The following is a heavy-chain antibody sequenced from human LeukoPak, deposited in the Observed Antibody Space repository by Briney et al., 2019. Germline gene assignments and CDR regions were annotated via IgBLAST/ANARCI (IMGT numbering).Heavy chain of an antibody. J-gene: IGHJ5*02. CDR1: GFSLSSHS. D-gene: IGHD2-15*01. Sequence: PGGSLRLSCAASGFSLSSHSMNWVRQAPGKGLEWVSSISSSSSYIYYAESVKGRVTVSRDNAKKSLFLQMNSLRAEDTAVYYCARSVVSSTWGQGTLVTVSS. CDR2: ISSSSSYI. V-gene: IGHV3-21*04. CDR3: ARSVVSST.